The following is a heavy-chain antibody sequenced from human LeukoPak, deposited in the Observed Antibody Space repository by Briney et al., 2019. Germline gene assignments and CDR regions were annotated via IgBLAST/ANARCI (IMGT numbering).Heavy chain of an antibody. D-gene: IGHD4-23*01. CDR1: GSTFSSCG. J-gene: IGHJ4*02. V-gene: IGHV3-30*03. CDR3: ARISYGGQCDF. Sequence: LSGRSPRLSCAASGSTFSSCGMHWVRPAPGKGLEWVAVISYDGSNKYYADSVKGRFTISRDNSNNTLYLQMNSLRAEDTAVYYCARISYGGQCDFGGWGTVVCVSS. CDR2: ISYDGSNK.